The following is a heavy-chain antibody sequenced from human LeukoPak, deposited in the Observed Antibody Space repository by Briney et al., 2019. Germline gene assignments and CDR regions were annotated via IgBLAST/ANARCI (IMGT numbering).Heavy chain of an antibody. V-gene: IGHV3-48*03. CDR2: ISSTRGSTI. CDR3: ARRYCSSTSCLLDY. Sequence: GGSLRLSCAASGFTFSSYEMNWVRQAPGKGLGWVSYISSTRGSTIYNADSVKGRFTISRDNAKNSLYLQMNSLRAEHTAVYYCARRYCSSTSCLLDYWGQGTLVTVSS. J-gene: IGHJ4*02. D-gene: IGHD2-2*01. CDR1: GFTFSSYE.